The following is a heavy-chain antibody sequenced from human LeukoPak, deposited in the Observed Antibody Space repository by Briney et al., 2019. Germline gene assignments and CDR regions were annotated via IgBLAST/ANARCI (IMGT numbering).Heavy chain of an antibody. D-gene: IGHD3-22*01. Sequence: PSETLSLTCTVSGDSMNNYFWSWIRQPAGKGLEWIGRIFATGNTNYNPSLKSRVTMSVDTSKNQFSLDLSSVTAADTAVYFCARDSSGYHESFDYWGQGTLVTVSS. CDR2: IFATGNT. CDR1: GDSMNNYF. J-gene: IGHJ4*02. V-gene: IGHV4-4*07. CDR3: ARDSSGYHESFDY.